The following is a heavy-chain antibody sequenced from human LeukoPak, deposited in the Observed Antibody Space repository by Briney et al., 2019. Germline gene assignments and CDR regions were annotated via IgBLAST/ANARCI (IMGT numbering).Heavy chain of an antibody. Sequence: GGSLRLSCAASGFTFSSYEMNWVRQAPGKGLEWVSYISSSGSTIYYADSVKGRFTTSRDNAKDSLYLQMNSLRAEDTAVYYCASHTDTAIMRFDYWGQGTLVTVSS. V-gene: IGHV3-48*03. CDR3: ASHTDTAIMRFDY. D-gene: IGHD5-18*01. CDR2: ISSSGSTI. CDR1: GFTFSSYE. J-gene: IGHJ4*02.